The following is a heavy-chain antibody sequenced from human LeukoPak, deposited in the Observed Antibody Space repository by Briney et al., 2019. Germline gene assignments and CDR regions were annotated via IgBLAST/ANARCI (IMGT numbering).Heavy chain of an antibody. Sequence: SETLSLTCTVSGGSISSSSYYWGWIRQPPGKGLEWIGNIYYSGSTNLNSSLKSRVTISVDTSKNQFSLKLSSVTAADTAVYYCARGEYSGSTYYFDYWGQGTLVTVSS. CDR3: ARGEYSGSTYYFDY. CDR2: IYYSGST. J-gene: IGHJ4*02. D-gene: IGHD1-26*01. V-gene: IGHV4-39*01. CDR1: GGSISSSSYY.